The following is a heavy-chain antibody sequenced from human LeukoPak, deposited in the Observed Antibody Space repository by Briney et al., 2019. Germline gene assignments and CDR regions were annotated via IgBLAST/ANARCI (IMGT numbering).Heavy chain of an antibody. V-gene: IGHV3-21*01. CDR2: ISSSSSYI. Sequence: GGSLRLSCAASGFTFSSYSMNWVRQAPGKGLEWVSSISSSSSYIYYADSVKGRFTISRDNAKNSLYLQMNSLRAEDTAVYYCARVAAVAGTKYFQHWGQGTLVTVSS. CDR1: GFTFSSYS. CDR3: ARVAAVAGTKYFQH. J-gene: IGHJ1*01. D-gene: IGHD6-19*01.